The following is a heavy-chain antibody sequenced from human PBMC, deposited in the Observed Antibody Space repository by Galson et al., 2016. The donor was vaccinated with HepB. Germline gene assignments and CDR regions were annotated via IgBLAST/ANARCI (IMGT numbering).Heavy chain of an antibody. V-gene: IGHV3-66*01. J-gene: IGHJ6*02. D-gene: IGHD5-24*01. Sequence: SLRLSCAASGFSVSTNYMNWVRQSPGKGLEWVSVIYSAGSTYYADSVKGRFTISRDNSKNMLFLQMNGLRAEDTAVYYCARDGARWLQGSYYYAVDVWGQGTTVIVSS. CDR2: IYSAGST. CDR3: ARDGARWLQGSYYYAVDV. CDR1: GFSVSTNY.